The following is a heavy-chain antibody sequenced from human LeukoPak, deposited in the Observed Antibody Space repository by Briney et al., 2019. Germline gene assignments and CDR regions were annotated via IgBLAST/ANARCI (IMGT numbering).Heavy chain of an antibody. CDR1: GFTFSNYW. D-gene: IGHD5/OR15-5a*01. J-gene: IGHJ4*02. V-gene: IGHV3-74*01. CDR2: IYSDETST. CDR3: ASRRSTSFDY. Sequence: GESLRLSCAASGFTFSNYWMHWVRQAPGKGLEWVSRIYSDETSTNYADSVKGRFTISRDNAKNTLYLQMNSLRAEDTAVYYCASRRSTSFDYWGQGTLVTVSS.